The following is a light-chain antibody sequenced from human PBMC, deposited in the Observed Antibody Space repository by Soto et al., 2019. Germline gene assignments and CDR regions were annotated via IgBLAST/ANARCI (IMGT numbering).Light chain of an antibody. CDR1: QSVSSSY. CDR2: GAS. CDR3: QQYGTSPPDT. V-gene: IGKV3-20*01. Sequence: EIVLTQSPGTLSLSPGERATLSCRASQSVSSSYLAWYQQKPGQAPRLLIHGASSRAAGIPDRFSGSGSGTDFTLTISRLEPEDVAVYYCQQYGTSPPDTFGQGTRLEI. J-gene: IGKJ5*01.